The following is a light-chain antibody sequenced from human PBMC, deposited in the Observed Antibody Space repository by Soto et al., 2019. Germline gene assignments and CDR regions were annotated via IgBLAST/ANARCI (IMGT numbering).Light chain of an antibody. CDR1: SSDVGGYDY. CDR3: CSYAGRFYV. CDR2: DVS. Sequence: QSVLTQPRSVSGSPGQSVTISCTGTSSDVGGYDYVSWYQQSPGKAPKFIIYDVSQRPSGVPDRFSGSKSGNTASLTISGLQAEDEADYYCCSYAGRFYVFGNGTKVTVL. V-gene: IGLV2-11*01. J-gene: IGLJ1*01.